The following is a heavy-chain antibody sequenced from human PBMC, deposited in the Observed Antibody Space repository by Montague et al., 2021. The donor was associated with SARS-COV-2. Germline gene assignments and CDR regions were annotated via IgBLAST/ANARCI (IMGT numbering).Heavy chain of an antibody. Sequence: SETLSLTCAVYGGSFSGNYWSWIRQPPGRGLEWIGEINHSGSTNYNPSLKSQVTISVDTSKNQFSLKLSSVTAADTAVYYCARARQDVVVPALGIGAYYYYYCMDVWGKGTTVTVSS. CDR2: INHSGST. CDR3: ARARQDVVVPALGIGAYYYYYCMDV. J-gene: IGHJ6*03. D-gene: IGHD2-2*01. CDR1: GGSFSGNY. V-gene: IGHV4-34*01.